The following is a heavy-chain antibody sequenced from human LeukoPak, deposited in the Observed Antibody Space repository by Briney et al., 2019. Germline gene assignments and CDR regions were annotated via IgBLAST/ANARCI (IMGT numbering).Heavy chain of an antibody. V-gene: IGHV4-34*01. CDR3: ARVDTAMASGIDY. D-gene: IGHD5-18*01. CDR1: GGSFSGYY. Sequence: PSETLSLTCAGYGGSFSGYYWSWIRQPPGKGLEWIGEINHSGSTNYNPSLKSRVTISVDTSKNQFSLKLSSVTAADTAVYYCARVDTAMASGIDYWGQGTLVTVSS. J-gene: IGHJ4*02. CDR2: INHSGST.